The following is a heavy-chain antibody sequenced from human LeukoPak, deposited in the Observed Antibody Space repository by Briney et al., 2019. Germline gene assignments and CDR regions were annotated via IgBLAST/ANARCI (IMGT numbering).Heavy chain of an antibody. D-gene: IGHD6-13*01. V-gene: IGHV4-34*01. J-gene: IGHJ6*02. Sequence: SETLSLTCAVYGGSFSGYYWSWIRQPPGKGLEWIGEINHSGSTNYNPSLKSRVTISVDTSKNQFSLKLSSVTAADTAVYYCARGQIAAAGRYYYYYYGMDVWGQGTTVTVSS. CDR1: GGSFSGYY. CDR3: ARGQIAAAGRYYYYYYGMDV. CDR2: INHSGST.